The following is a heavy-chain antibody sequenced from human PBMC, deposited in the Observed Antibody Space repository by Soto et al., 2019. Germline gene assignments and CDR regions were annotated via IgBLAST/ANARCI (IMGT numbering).Heavy chain of an antibody. CDR2: FEPEDGET. J-gene: IGHJ4*02. CDR1: GYTLTELS. V-gene: IGHV1-24*01. D-gene: IGHD3-10*01. CDR3: ATVLLWFGELTPRDYYFDY. Sequence: ASVKVSCKVSGYTLTELSMHWVRQAPGKGLEWMGGFEPEDGETIYAQKFQGRVTMTEDTSTDTAYMELSSLRSEDTAVYYCATVLLWFGELTPRDYYFDYWGQGTLVTVSS.